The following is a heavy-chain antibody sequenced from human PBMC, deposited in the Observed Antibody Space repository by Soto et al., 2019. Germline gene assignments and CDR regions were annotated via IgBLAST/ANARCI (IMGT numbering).Heavy chain of an antibody. CDR2: IYYSGST. Sequence: SETLSLTCTVSGGSISSSSYYWGWIRQPPGKGLEWIGSIYYSGSTYYNPSLKSRVTISVDTSKNQFSLKLSSVTAADTAVYYCARQWRGYDSMCLDYWGQGTLVTVSS. CDR3: ARQWRGYDSMCLDY. V-gene: IGHV4-39*01. CDR1: GGSISSSSYY. J-gene: IGHJ4*02. D-gene: IGHD5-12*01.